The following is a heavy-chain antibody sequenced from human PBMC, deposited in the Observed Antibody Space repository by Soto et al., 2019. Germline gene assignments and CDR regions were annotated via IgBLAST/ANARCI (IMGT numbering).Heavy chain of an antibody. CDR1: GFTFSSYG. J-gene: IGHJ6*02. V-gene: IGHV3-33*01. CDR2: IWHDGSNK. D-gene: IGHD6-19*01. CDR3: ARATGIAVAGTRYGMDV. Sequence: GGSLRLSCAASGFTFSSYGMHWVRQAPGKGLEWVAVIWHDGSNKYYADSVKGRFTISRDNSKNTLYLQMNSLRAEDTAVYYCARATGIAVAGTRYGMDVWGQGTTVTVSS.